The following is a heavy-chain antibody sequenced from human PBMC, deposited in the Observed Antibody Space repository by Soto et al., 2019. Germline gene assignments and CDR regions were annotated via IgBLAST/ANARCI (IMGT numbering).Heavy chain of an antibody. CDR3: ARPYDSSGYYYFDI. J-gene: IGHJ3*02. V-gene: IGHV5-51*01. CDR1: GYSFTSYW. CDR2: IYPGDSDT. Sequence: GESLKISCKVSGYSFTSYWIGWVRQMPGKGLEWMGIIYPGDSDTRYSPSFLGQVTISADKSISTAYLQWSSLKASDTAMYYCARPYDSSGYYYFDIWGQGTMVTVSS. D-gene: IGHD3-22*01.